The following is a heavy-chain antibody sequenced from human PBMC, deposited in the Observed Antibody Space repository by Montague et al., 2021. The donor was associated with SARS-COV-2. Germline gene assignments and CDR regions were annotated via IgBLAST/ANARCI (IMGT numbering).Heavy chain of an antibody. V-gene: IGHV3-21*01. Sequence: SLRLSCAASGFIFSNFAFHWVRQAPGKGLEWVSSISSSSSYIYYADSVKGRFTISRDNAKNSLYLQMNSLRAEDTAVYYCARDPALYYYYMDVWGKGTTVTVSS. CDR2: ISSSSSYI. CDR1: GFIFSNFA. CDR3: ARDPALYYYYMDV. J-gene: IGHJ6*03.